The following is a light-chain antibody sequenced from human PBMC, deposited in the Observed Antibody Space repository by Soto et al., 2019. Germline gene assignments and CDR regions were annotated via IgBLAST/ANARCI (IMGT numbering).Light chain of an antibody. V-gene: IGKV3-11*01. CDR3: QERSNWRIT. Sequence: EIVLTQSPATLSLSPGERATLSCRASQSVSSYLAWYQQKPGQAPRLLIYDASNRATGIPARFSGSGSGTDFTLAISSLEPVDFAVYYCQERSNWRITFGQGTRLEI. CDR1: QSVSSY. J-gene: IGKJ5*01. CDR2: DAS.